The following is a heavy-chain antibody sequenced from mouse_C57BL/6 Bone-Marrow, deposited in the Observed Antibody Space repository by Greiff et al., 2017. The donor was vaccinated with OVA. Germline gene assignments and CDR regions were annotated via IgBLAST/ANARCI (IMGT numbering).Heavy chain of an antibody. V-gene: IGHV1-9*01. Sequence: QVQLQQSGAELMKPGASVKLSCKATGYTFTGYWIEWVKQRPGHGLEWIGEILPGSGSTNYNEKFKGKATFTADTSSNTAYMQLSSLTTEDSAIYYGARSYYGNYCYYAMDYWGQGTSVTVSS. CDR2: ILPGSGST. CDR3: ARSYYGNYCYYAMDY. CDR1: GYTFTGYW. D-gene: IGHD2-1*01. J-gene: IGHJ4*01.